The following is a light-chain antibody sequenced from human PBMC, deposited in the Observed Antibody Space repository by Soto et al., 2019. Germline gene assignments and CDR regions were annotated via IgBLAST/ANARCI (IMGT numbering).Light chain of an antibody. CDR1: QSVSSIY. CDR2: GAS. V-gene: IGKV3-20*01. CDR3: QPFGISLPSP. Sequence: LSPAVRLNLCCRAIQSVSSIYLAWYQQKPRQAPRLLIYGASSRATGIPDRFSGSGFGTDFTLTIRILGPENSAEHYCQPFGISLPSPSGPGTRLEIK. J-gene: IGKJ5*01.